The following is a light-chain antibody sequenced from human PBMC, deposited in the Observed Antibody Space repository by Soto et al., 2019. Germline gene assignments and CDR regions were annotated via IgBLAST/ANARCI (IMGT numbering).Light chain of an antibody. Sequence: EIVMMQAPAALSLSPGERATLSCRTSQSVSNYLAWYQQKPGQAPRLLIYGASTRATDVPDRFSGSGSGADFTLTISRLEPEDFAVYYCQQYGSSGTFGQGTKVDIK. CDR3: QQYGSSGT. CDR1: QSVSNY. V-gene: IGKV3-20*01. CDR2: GAS. J-gene: IGKJ1*01.